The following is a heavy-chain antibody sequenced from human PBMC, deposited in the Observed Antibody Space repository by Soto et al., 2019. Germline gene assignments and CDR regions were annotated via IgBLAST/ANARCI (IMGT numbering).Heavy chain of an antibody. CDR1: GGSVSSGSYY. CDR2: IYYSGST. CDR3: ARGPGYCSGGSCQHAYYYYYGMDV. D-gene: IGHD2-15*01. Sequence: QVQLQESGPGLVKPSETLSLTCTVSGGSVSSGSYYWSWIRQPPGKGLEWIGYIYYSGSTNYNPSLKSRVTISVDTSKNQFSLKLSSVTAADTAVYYCARGPGYCSGGSCQHAYYYYYGMDVWGQGTTVTVSS. V-gene: IGHV4-61*01. J-gene: IGHJ6*02.